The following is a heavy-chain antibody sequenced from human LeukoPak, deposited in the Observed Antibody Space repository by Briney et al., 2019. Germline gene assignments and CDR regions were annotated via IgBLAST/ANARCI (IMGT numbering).Heavy chain of an antibody. Sequence: SETLSLTCAVSGGSISSSNWWSWVRQPPGKGLEWIGEIYHSGSTNYNPSLKSRVTISVDKSKNQFSLKLSSVTAADTAVYYCARVHYGSGSYKFDYWGQGTLVTVSS. J-gene: IGHJ4*02. D-gene: IGHD3-10*01. CDR1: GGSISSSNW. CDR2: IYHSGST. CDR3: ARVHYGSGSYKFDY. V-gene: IGHV4-4*02.